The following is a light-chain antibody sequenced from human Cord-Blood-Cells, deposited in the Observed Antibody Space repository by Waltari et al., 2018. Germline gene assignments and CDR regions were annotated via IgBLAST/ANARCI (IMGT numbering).Light chain of an antibody. V-gene: IGKV1-39*01. CDR2: AAS. J-gene: IGKJ2*01. CDR1: QSISSY. CDR3: QQSYSTPYT. Sequence: DIQMTQSPSSLSASVGDRVTITCRASQSISSYLNWYQPKPGKAPKLLIYAASSLPSGVPSRFSVSGSGTDFTLTISSLQPEDFATYYCQQSYSTPYTFGQGTKLEIK.